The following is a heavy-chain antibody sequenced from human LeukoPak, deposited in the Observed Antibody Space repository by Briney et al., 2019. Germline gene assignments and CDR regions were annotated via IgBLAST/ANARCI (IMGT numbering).Heavy chain of an antibody. J-gene: IGHJ4*02. CDR1: GGSISSYY. Sequence: SETLSLTCTVSGGSISSYYWSWIRQPPGKGLEWIGYIYYSGSTNYNPSLKSRVTISVDTSKNQFSLKLSSVTAADTAVYYCARRRNGGAFDYWGQGTLVTVSS. CDR3: ARRRNGGAFDY. V-gene: IGHV4-59*01. D-gene: IGHD4-23*01. CDR2: IYYSGST.